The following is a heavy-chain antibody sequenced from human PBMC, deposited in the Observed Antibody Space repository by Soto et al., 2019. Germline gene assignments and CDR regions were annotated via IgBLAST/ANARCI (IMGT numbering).Heavy chain of an antibody. J-gene: IGHJ6*02. V-gene: IGHV3-9*01. D-gene: IGHD2-2*01. Sequence: PGGSLRLSCAASGFTFDDYAMHWVRQAPGKGLEWVSGISWNSGSIGYADSVKGRFTISRDNAKNSLYLQMNSLRAEDTAVYYCAKATRDCSSTSCHQDYYGMDVWGQGTTVTVSS. CDR3: AKATRDCSSTSCHQDYYGMDV. CDR1: GFTFDDYA. CDR2: ISWNSGSI.